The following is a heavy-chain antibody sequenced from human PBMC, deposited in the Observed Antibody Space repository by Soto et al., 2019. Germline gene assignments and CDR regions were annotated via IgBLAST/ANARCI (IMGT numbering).Heavy chain of an antibody. J-gene: IGHJ6*03. D-gene: IGHD2-2*01. CDR1: GYTLTDLS. V-gene: IGHV1-24*01. CDR2: FDPEDGET. CDR3: ATRRWDYSNDYYSYMDV. Sequence: QVQLVQSGAEVKKPGASVKVSCKVSGYTLTDLSMHWVRQAPGEGLDWMGGFDPEDGETIYAQKFQGRVTMTEDAATDTAYRELSSLRSEDTAVYYCATRRWDYSNDYYSYMDVWGKGTTVTVSS.